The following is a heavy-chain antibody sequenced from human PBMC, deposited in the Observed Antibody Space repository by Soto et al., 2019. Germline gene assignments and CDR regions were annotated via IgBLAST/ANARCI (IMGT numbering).Heavy chain of an antibody. CDR2: INPNSGGT. D-gene: IGHD4-17*01. J-gene: IGHJ6*02. V-gene: IGHV1-2*02. CDR3: ARVPLPDYGDYNYYYYGMDV. CDR1: GYTFTGYY. Sequence: VASVKVSCKASGYTFTGYYMHWVRQAPGQGLEWTGWINPNSGGTNYAQKFQGRATMTRDTSISTAYMELSRLRSDDTAVYYCARVPLPDYGDYNYYYYGMDVWGQGTTVTVSS.